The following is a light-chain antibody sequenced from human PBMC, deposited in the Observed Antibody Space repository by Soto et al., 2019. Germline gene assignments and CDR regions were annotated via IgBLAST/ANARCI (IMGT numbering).Light chain of an antibody. Sequence: QSAPTQPASVSGSPGQSITTSCTGTSSYVGGFNYVSWYQHHPGKAPKLIIYDVTNRPSGVSNRFSGSKSGNTASLTISGLQAEDEADYYCSSYSTTSTLFVFGTGTKVTVL. J-gene: IGLJ1*01. CDR1: SSYVGGFNY. V-gene: IGLV2-14*01. CDR3: SSYSTTSTLFV. CDR2: DVT.